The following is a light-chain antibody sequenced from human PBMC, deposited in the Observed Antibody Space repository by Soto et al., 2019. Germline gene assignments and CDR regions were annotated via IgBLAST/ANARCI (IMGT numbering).Light chain of an antibody. V-gene: IGLV1-51*02. Sequence: QSVLTQPPSVSAAPGQKVTISCSGSSSNIGNNYVSWYQQLPGTAPTLLIYENNKRPSGIPDRFSGSKSGTSATLGITGLQTGDEADYYCGTWDSSLRGVFGGGTKLTVL. CDR1: SSNIGNNY. J-gene: IGLJ3*02. CDR2: ENN. CDR3: GTWDSSLRGV.